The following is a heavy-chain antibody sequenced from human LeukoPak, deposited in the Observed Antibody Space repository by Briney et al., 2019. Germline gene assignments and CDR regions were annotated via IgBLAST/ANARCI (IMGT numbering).Heavy chain of an antibody. CDR3: SGYCSSTSCYKGLNYYYYYGMDV. D-gene: IGHD2-2*02. Sequence: GGTLRLSCAASGFTFSNACMSWVRQAPGKGLEWVGRIKSKTDGGTTDHAAPVKATFTITRDKSKNTLNLQMNSLKTKDTDVYYCSGYCSSTSCYKGLNYYYYYGMDVWGQGTTVTVSS. CDR2: IKSKTDGGTT. V-gene: IGHV3-15*01. J-gene: IGHJ6*02. CDR1: GFTFSNAC.